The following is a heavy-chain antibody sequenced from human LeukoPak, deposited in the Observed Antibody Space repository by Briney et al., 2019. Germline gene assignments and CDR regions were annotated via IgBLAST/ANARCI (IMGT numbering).Heavy chain of an antibody. Sequence: SQTLSLTCAISGDSVSGNTVAWNWIRLSPSRGLEWLGRTFYRSKWDTEYAVSVRSRITIIPDTFNNQFSLQLNSVTPDDTAVHYCARDHRDTMLDVWGKGTTVTVSS. D-gene: IGHD5-24*01. CDR1: GDSVSGNTVA. CDR2: TFYRSKWDT. CDR3: ARDHRDTMLDV. J-gene: IGHJ6*04. V-gene: IGHV6-1*01.